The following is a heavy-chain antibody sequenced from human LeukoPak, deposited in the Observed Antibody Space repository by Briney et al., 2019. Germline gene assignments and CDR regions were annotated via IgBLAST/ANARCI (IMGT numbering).Heavy chain of an antibody. CDR2: ISHDGSNK. Sequence: GGSLRLSCAASGFTFSSYGMHWIRQAPGKGLEWVALISHDGSNKYYADSVKGRFTISRDNSKNTLYLQMNSLRAEDTAVYYCGGGLYFSDYWGQGSQVTVSS. J-gene: IGHJ4*02. CDR3: GGGLYFSDY. V-gene: IGHV3-30*03. D-gene: IGHD3-16*01. CDR1: GFTFSSYG.